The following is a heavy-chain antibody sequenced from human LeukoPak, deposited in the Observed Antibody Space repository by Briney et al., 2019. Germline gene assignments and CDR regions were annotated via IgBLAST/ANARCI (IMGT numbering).Heavy chain of an antibody. CDR3: ARLDLDYYDSSGY. CDR1: GFTFSSYA. D-gene: IGHD3-22*01. CDR2: ISGSGGST. V-gene: IGHV3-23*01. Sequence: PGGSLRLSCAASGFTFSSYAMSWVRQAPGKGLEWVSAISGSGGSTYYADSVKGRFTISRDNAKNSLYLQMNSLRAEDTAVYYCARLDLDYYDSSGYWGQGTLVTVSS. J-gene: IGHJ4*02.